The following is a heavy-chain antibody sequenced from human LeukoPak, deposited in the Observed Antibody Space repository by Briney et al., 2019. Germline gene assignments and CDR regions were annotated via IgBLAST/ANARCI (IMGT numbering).Heavy chain of an antibody. CDR1: GYTFTGYY. CDR3: ARDYYGDYIADY. V-gene: IGHV1-2*02. CDR2: INPNSGGT. D-gene: IGHD4-17*01. Sequence: ASVNVSCMASGYTFTGYYMHWVRQAPGQGLEWMGWINPNSGGTNYAQKFQGRVTMTRDTSISTAYMELSRLRSDDTAVYYCARDYYGDYIADYWGQGTLVTVSS. J-gene: IGHJ4*02.